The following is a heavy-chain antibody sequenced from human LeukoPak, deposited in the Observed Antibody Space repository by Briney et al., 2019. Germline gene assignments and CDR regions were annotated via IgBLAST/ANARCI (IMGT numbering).Heavy chain of an antibody. CDR3: ARIQHKTIFFDY. J-gene: IGHJ4*02. Sequence: SETLSLTCTVSGGSISSSSYYWGWIRQPPGKGLEWIGSIYYSGSTYYNPSLKSRVTISVDTSKNQFSLKLSSVTAADTAIYYCARIQHKTIFFDYWGQGILVTVSS. CDR1: GGSISSSSYY. V-gene: IGHV4-39*07. CDR2: IYYSGST.